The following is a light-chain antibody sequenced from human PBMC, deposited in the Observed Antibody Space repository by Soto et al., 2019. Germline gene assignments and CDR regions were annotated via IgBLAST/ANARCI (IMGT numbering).Light chain of an antibody. CDR1: QAISSW. Sequence: DIQMTQSPDSVSASVGDTITITCRASQAISSWVAWYQQKPGQAPKLLVYAASTLQGGGPLRFSGSGSGTDFTLTIKTLQPEDFSTYYCQQANSFPLTFGGGTRVEVK. CDR3: QQANSFPLT. CDR2: AAS. V-gene: IGKV1D-12*01. J-gene: IGKJ4*01.